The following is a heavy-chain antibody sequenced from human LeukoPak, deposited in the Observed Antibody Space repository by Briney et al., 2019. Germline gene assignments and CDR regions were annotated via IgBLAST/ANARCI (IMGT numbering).Heavy chain of an antibody. V-gene: IGHV3-7*01. CDR1: GFTFSSYW. J-gene: IGHJ4*02. Sequence: SGGSLRLSCAASGFTFSSYWMSWVRQAPGKGLEWVANMKYDGSEKDYVDSVKGRFTISRDNAKNSLYLQMNSLRAEDTAVYYFARDIAAAGLFVDYWGQGTLFTVSS. D-gene: IGHD6-13*01. CDR3: ARDIAAAGLFVDY. CDR2: MKYDGSEK.